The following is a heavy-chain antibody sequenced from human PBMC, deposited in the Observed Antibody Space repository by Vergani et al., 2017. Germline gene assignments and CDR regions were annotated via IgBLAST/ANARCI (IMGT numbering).Heavy chain of an antibody. D-gene: IGHD1-1*01. CDR2: IYPADSDT. V-gene: IGHV5-51*01. Sequence: EVELVQSGPEMRKPGESLKISCKGSEYSFGNYWIGWVRQMPGKGLEWMGIIYPADSDTRYSPSFQGQVTISADKSNSTAFLQGDSLKASDTALYYCARHTTYTDSWGKGPLVTVSS. CDR1: EYSFGNYW. CDR3: ARHTTYTDS. J-gene: IGHJ4*02.